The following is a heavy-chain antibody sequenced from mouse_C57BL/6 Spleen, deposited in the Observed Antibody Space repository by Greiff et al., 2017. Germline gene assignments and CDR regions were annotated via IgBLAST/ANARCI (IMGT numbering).Heavy chain of an antibody. CDR1: GFTFSDYG. CDR3: ARGGSSYPNWYFDV. CDR2: ISSGSSTI. Sequence: VQLKESGGGLVKPGGSLKLSCAASGFTFSDYGMHWVRQAPEKGLEWVAYISSGSSTIYYADTVKGRFTISRDNAKNTLFLQMTSLRSEDTAMYYCARGGSSYPNWYFDVWGTGTTVTVSS. J-gene: IGHJ1*03. V-gene: IGHV5-17*01. D-gene: IGHD1-1*01.